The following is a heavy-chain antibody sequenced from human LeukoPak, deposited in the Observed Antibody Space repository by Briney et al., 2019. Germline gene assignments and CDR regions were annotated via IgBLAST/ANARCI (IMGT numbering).Heavy chain of an antibody. CDR1: GGSISSYY. Sequence: SETLSLTCTASGGSISSYYWSWIRQPPGKGLEWIGYIYYSGSTNYNPSLKSRVTISVDTSKNQFSLKLSSVTAADTAVYYCARDNYDILTGQNSGYYYGMDVWGQGTTVTVSS. V-gene: IGHV4-59*01. J-gene: IGHJ6*02. D-gene: IGHD3-9*01. CDR2: IYYSGST. CDR3: ARDNYDILTGQNSGYYYGMDV.